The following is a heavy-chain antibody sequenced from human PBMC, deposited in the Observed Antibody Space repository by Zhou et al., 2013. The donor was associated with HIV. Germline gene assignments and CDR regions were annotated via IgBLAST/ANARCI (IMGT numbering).Heavy chain of an antibody. CDR2: IIPMFGTP. D-gene: IGHD2-15*01. CDR1: GYTFTGYY. V-gene: IGHV1-69*18. CDR3: ARRPQLVDQ. Sequence: QVQLVQSGAEVKKPGASVKVSCKASGYTFTGYYMHWVRQAPGQGLEWMGRIIPMFGTPDYARKFLGRVTITADDSTTTSYLELRGLRSHDTGIYFCARRPQLVDQWGQGTLVTVSS. J-gene: IGHJ4*02.